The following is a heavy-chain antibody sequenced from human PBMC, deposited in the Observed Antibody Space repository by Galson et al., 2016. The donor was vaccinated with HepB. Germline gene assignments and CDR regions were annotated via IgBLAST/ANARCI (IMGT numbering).Heavy chain of an antibody. CDR1: GIAFSNSI. CDR3: AREGYSSGWAPAFDD. D-gene: IGHD6-25*01. J-gene: IGHJ4*02. Sequence: SLRLSCAASGIAFSNSIMHWVRQAPGMGPEWVAGMSFDGYSKYYLDAVKGRFTISRDDSEKTLYLQMDSLRAEDTAPYYCAREGYSSGWAPAFDDWGQGTLVTVSS. CDR2: MSFDGYSK. V-gene: IGHV3-30-3*01.